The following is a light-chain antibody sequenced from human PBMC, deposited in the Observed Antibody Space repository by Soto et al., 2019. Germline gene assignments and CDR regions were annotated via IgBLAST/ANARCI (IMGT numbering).Light chain of an antibody. J-gene: IGLJ3*02. CDR3: SSFAGSDTWV. V-gene: IGLV2-8*01. CDR1: SSDVGAYNF. Sequence: QSALTQPPSASGSPGQSVTISCIGTSSDVGAYNFVSWYQQHPGKAPKLMIYEVSKRPSGVPDRFSGSKSGNTASLTVSGLQAEDEDDYYCSSFAGSDTWVFGGGTKLTVL. CDR2: EVS.